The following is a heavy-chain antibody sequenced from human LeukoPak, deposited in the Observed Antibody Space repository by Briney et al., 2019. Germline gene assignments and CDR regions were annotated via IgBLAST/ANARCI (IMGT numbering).Heavy chain of an antibody. CDR3: ARELLWFGEFEFGNWFDP. D-gene: IGHD3-10*01. J-gene: IGHJ5*02. Sequence: SETLSLTCTVSGGSISSYYWSWIRQPPGKGLEWIGYIYYSGSTNYNPSLKSRVTISVDTSKNQFSLKLSSVTAADTAVYYCARELLWFGEFEFGNWFDPWGQGILVTVSS. V-gene: IGHV4-59*01. CDR2: IYYSGST. CDR1: GGSISSYY.